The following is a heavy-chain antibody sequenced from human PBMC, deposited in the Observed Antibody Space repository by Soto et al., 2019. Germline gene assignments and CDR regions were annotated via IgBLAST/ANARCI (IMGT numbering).Heavy chain of an antibody. J-gene: IGHJ6*03. Sequence: SETLSLTCTVSGGSISSSSYYWGWIRQPPGKGLEWIGSIYYSGSTYYNPSLKSRVTISVDTSKNQFSLKLSSVTAADTAVYYCARLQGIAARPGGYYYYYYMDVWGKGTTVTVSS. CDR1: GGSISSSSYY. CDR3: ARLQGIAARPGGYYYYYYMDV. CDR2: IYYSGST. V-gene: IGHV4-39*01. D-gene: IGHD6-6*01.